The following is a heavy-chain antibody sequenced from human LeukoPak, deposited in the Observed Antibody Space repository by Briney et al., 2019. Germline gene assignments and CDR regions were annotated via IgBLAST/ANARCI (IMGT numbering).Heavy chain of an antibody. CDR1: GFTFRRKD. CDR2: IGNIYDT. CDR3: ARDVVAGIEWFDP. Sequence: GGSLRLSCAASGFTFRRKDMHWVRHSKGKGLEGVAGIGNIYDTFYPESGKGRFTISRGNGKEPLYLQKNSLRAGDTAVYYCARDVVAGIEWFDPWGQGTLVTVSS. J-gene: IGHJ5*02. D-gene: IGHD6-19*01. V-gene: IGHV3-13*01.